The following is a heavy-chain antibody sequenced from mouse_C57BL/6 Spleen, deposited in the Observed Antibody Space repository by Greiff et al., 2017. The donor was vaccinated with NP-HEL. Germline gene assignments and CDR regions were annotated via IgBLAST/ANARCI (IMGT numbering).Heavy chain of an antibody. D-gene: IGHD2-5*01. J-gene: IGHJ3*01. Sequence: QVQLQQPGAELVKPGASVKLSCKASGYTFTSYWMHWVKQRPGQGLEWIGMIHPNSGSTNYNEKFKSKATLTVDKSSSTAYMQLSSLTSEDSAVYYCARKGTYSKGFAYWGQGTLVTVSA. CDR2: IHPNSGST. CDR1: GYTFTSYW. CDR3: ARKGTYSKGFAY. V-gene: IGHV1-64*01.